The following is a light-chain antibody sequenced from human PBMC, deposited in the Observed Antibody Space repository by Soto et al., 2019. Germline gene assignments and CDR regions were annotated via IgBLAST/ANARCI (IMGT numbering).Light chain of an antibody. V-gene: IGLV2-11*01. J-gene: IGLJ1*01. Sequence: QSALTQPRSVSGSPGQSVTISCSGTSSDVGGYNYVSWYQQYPGAAPKLMIYDVTMRPSGAPYRFSGSKSGNTASLTISGLQAEDEADYYCCSYAGSYTFYVFGGGTKVTVL. CDR1: SSDVGGYNY. CDR2: DVT. CDR3: CSYAGSYTFYV.